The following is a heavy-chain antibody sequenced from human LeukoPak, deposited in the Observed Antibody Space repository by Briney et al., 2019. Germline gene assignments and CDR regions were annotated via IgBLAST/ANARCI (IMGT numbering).Heavy chain of an antibody. CDR3: ARALSTVVTPSHGDAFDI. Sequence: ASVKVSCKASGYTFTSYGISWVRQAPGQGLEWMGWISAYNGNTNYAQKLQGRVTMTTDTSTSTAYMELRSLRSDDTAVYYCARALSTVVTPSHGDAFDISGQGTMVTVSS. CDR1: GYTFTSYG. V-gene: IGHV1-18*01. CDR2: ISAYNGNT. D-gene: IGHD4-23*01. J-gene: IGHJ3*02.